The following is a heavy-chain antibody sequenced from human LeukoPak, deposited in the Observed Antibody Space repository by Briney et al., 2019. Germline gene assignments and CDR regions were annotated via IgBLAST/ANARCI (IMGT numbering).Heavy chain of an antibody. V-gene: IGHV4-38-2*02. CDR3: ARDRASTLLGDYEGYFHH. J-gene: IGHJ1*01. CDR1: GYPISSTYY. D-gene: IGHD4-17*01. Sequence: SETLSLPCTLSGYPISSTYYLGWLGHPPGTGLECIGSIYHSGSTYYNPSLKSRGTISVDTYKNQFSLKLSSVTAADTAVYYCARDRASTLLGDYEGYFHHWGQGTLVTVSS. CDR2: IYHSGST.